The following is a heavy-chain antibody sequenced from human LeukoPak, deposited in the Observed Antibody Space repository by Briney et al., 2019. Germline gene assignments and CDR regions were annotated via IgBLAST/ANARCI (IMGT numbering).Heavy chain of an antibody. V-gene: IGHV3-30-3*01. D-gene: IGHD1-26*01. J-gene: IGHJ6*03. Sequence: GGSLRLSCAASGFTFSSYAMHWVRQAPGKGLEWVAVISYDGSNKYYADSVKGRFTISRDNSKNTLYLQMNSLRAEDTAVYYCARDRELRHYYYYYMDVWGKGTTVTVSS. CDR2: ISYDGSNK. CDR1: GFTFSSYA. CDR3: ARDRELRHYYYYYMDV.